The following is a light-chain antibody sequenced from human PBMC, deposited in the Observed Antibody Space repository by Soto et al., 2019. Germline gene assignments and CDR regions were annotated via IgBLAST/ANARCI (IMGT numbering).Light chain of an antibody. CDR1: QRISSW. CDR2: DAS. Sequence: DIQMTQSPSTLSASVGDRVTITCRASQRISSWLAWYQQKPGKAPKLLIYDASSLESGVPSRFSGSGSGTEFTLTISSLQPDDFATYYCQQSYSTPLTFGGGTKVDIK. J-gene: IGKJ4*01. CDR3: QQSYSTPLT. V-gene: IGKV1-5*01.